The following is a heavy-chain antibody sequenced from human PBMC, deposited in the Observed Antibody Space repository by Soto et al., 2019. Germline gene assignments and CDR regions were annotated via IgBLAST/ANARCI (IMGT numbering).Heavy chain of an antibody. CDR1: GGSVSSYY. V-gene: IGHV4-34*01. CDR3: ASGSSSWGYYFDY. D-gene: IGHD6-13*01. J-gene: IGHJ4*02. CDR2: INHSGST. Sequence: SETLSLTCTVSGGSVSSYYWSWIRQSPGKGLEWIGEINHSGSTNYNPSLKSRVTISVDTSKNQFSLKLSSVTAADTAVYYCASGSSSWGYYFDYWGQGTLVTVSS.